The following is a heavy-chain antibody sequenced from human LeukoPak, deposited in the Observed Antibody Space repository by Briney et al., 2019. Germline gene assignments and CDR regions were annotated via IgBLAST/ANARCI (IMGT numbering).Heavy chain of an antibody. CDR2: IIPIFGTA. J-gene: IGHJ4*02. CDR1: GGTFSNYA. V-gene: IGHV1-69*06. Sequence: SVKVSCKASGGTFSNYAISWVRQAPGQGLEWMGGIIPIFGTANYAQKFQGRVTITADKSTSTAYMELSSLRSEDTAVYYCASKYYDILTGYPYWGQGTLVTVSS. CDR3: ASKYYDILTGYPY. D-gene: IGHD3-9*01.